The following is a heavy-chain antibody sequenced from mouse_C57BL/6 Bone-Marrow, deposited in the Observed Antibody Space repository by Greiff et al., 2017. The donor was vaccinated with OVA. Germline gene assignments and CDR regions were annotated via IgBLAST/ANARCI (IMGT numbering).Heavy chain of an antibody. Sequence: QVQLQQSGPELVKPGASVKISCKASGYAFSSSWMNWVKQRPGKGLAWIGRLYPGDGATNYNGKFKGKAPLTADKSSSTAYMQLSSLTSEDSAVYFCAREAYSNYFYWYFDVWGTGTTVTVSS. J-gene: IGHJ1*03. D-gene: IGHD2-5*01. CDR3: AREAYSNYFYWYFDV. V-gene: IGHV1-82*01. CDR2: LYPGDGAT. CDR1: GYAFSSSW.